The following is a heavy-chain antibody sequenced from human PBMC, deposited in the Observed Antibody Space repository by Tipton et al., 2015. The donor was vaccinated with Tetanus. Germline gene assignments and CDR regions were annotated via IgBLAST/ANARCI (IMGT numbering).Heavy chain of an antibody. CDR2: IYPGDSDT. V-gene: IGHV5-51*01. CDR3: ARAHCSDGVCKFAC. J-gene: IGHJ4*02. Sequence: QLVQSGGEVKKPGESLKISCKGSGYIFTNYWIGWVRQKPGKGLEWMGIIYPGDSDTRYSPSFQGQVTISGDKSISTAYLQWSSLKASDTSVFYGARAHCSDGVCKFACWGQGALVTVAS. CDR1: GYIFTNYW. D-gene: IGHD2-8*01.